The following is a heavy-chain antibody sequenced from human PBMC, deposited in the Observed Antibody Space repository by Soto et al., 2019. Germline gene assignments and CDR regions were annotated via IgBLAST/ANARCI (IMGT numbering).Heavy chain of an antibody. CDR1: GFTFSTYS. Sequence: VGSLRLSCVGSGFTFSTYSINWVRQAPGKGLEWVSSISSRSDIYYADSVKGRFTISRDNAKNSVSLQMNSPRAEDTAVYYCAREYTAWPLAYGLDVWGQGTTVTVSS. CDR2: ISSRSDI. J-gene: IGHJ6*02. V-gene: IGHV3-21*01. D-gene: IGHD2-2*02. CDR3: AREYTAWPLAYGLDV.